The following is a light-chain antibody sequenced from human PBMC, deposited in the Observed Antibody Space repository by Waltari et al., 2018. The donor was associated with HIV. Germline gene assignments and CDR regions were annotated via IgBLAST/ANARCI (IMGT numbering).Light chain of an antibody. V-gene: IGLV1-47*01. CDR2: KNI. Sequence: QSLLTPPPSASATPGQRVTFSCSVSCSHIGNENVYWHQQLPGTTPKLLIYKNIQRPSGVPDRFAGSKSGTSAYLAISGLRSEDEADYYCVGWDASLSAYVFGAGTKVTVL. CDR1: CSHIGNEN. J-gene: IGLJ1*01. CDR3: VGWDASLSAYV.